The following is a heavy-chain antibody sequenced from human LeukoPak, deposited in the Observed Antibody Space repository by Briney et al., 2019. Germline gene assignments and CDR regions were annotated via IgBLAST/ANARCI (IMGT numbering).Heavy chain of an antibody. CDR2: INPNSGGT. V-gene: IGHV1-2*02. Sequence: GASVKVSCKASGYTFTGYYMHWVRQAPGQGLEWMGWINPNSGGTNYAQKFQGRVTMTRDTSISTAYMELSRLRSDDTAVYYCARRRRNCGGDCHSDYWGQGTLVTVSS. CDR1: GYTFTGYY. D-gene: IGHD2-21*02. J-gene: IGHJ4*02. CDR3: ARRRRNCGGDCHSDY.